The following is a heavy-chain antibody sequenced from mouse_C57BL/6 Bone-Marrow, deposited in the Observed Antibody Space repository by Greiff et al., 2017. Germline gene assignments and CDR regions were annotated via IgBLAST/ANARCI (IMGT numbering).Heavy chain of an antibody. Sequence: QVQLKQSGPGLVQPSQSLSITCTVSGFSLTSYGVHWVRQSPGKGLEWLGVIWSGGSTDYTAAFISRLSISKDNSKSQVFFKMNSLQADDTAIYYCARRASPIAMDYWGQGTSVTVSS. CDR2: IWSGGST. CDR1: GFSLTSYG. V-gene: IGHV2-2*01. D-gene: IGHD2-12*01. J-gene: IGHJ4*01. CDR3: ARRASPIAMDY.